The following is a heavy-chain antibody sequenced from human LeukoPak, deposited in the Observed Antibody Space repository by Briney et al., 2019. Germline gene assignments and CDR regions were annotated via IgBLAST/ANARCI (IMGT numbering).Heavy chain of an antibody. V-gene: IGHV4-4*02. Sequence: PSETLSLTCAVPGGSISSSNWWSWVRQPPGKGLEWIGEIYHSGSTNYNPSLKSRVTIAVDKSKNQFSLKLSSVTAADTAVYYCARASHDYGDYSHFDYWGQGTLVTVSS. CDR3: ARASHDYGDYSHFDY. J-gene: IGHJ4*02. CDR1: GGSISSSNW. D-gene: IGHD4-17*01. CDR2: IYHSGST.